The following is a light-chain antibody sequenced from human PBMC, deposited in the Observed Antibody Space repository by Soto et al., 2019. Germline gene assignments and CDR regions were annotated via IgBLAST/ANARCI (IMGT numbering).Light chain of an antibody. Sequence: DIQMTQSPSSLSASVGDRVTITCRASQDISNYLAWFQQKPGKAPQSLIYAASSLKSGVPSRFSGSASGTDFTLTISSLQPEDFATYYCQEYLTRPFTFGQGTKLEI. CDR2: AAS. V-gene: IGKV1-16*01. CDR1: QDISNY. CDR3: QEYLTRPFT. J-gene: IGKJ2*01.